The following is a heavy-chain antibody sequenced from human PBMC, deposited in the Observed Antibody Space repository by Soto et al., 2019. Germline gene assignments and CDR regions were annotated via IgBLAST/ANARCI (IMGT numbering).Heavy chain of an antibody. CDR1: GGSISSYY. CDR2: IYYSGST. J-gene: IGHJ4*02. V-gene: IGHV4-59*08. D-gene: IGHD3-10*01. Sequence: SXTLSLTCTVSGGSISSYYWSWIRQPPGKGLEWIGDIYYSGSTNYNPSLKSRVTISVDTSKNQFSLKLNSMTAADTAVYYCARHNYGTGSTYFDYWGQGTMVTVS. CDR3: ARHNYGTGSTYFDY.